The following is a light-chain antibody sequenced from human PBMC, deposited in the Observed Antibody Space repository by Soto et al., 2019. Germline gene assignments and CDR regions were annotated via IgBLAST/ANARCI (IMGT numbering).Light chain of an antibody. CDR2: DVS. V-gene: IGLV2-14*03. CDR1: NSDIGGYNY. CDR3: SSYTSRSTLGV. Sequence: QSALTQPASVSGAPGQSITISCTGTNSDIGGYNYVSWYQQHPDKAPKLMIYDVSNRPSGVSYRFSGSKSGHTASLTISGLQSEDEADYYFSSYTSRSTLGVFGGGTKLTVL. J-gene: IGLJ2*01.